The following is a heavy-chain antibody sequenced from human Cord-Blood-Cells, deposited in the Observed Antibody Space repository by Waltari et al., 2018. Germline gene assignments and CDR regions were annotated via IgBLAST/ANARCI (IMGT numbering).Heavy chain of an antibody. Sequence: VQLVESGGGVVHPGRSVSLSCGASGSTFSRHATHWVRQAPGKGLEWVAVISYDGSNKYYADSVKGRFTISRDNSKNTLYLQMNSRRAEDTAVYYCARDGAVAGFDWYFDLWGRGTLVTVSS. D-gene: IGHD6-19*01. V-gene: IGHV3-30*04. CDR2: ISYDGSNK. CDR1: GSTFSRHA. J-gene: IGHJ2*01. CDR3: ARDGAVAGFDWYFDL.